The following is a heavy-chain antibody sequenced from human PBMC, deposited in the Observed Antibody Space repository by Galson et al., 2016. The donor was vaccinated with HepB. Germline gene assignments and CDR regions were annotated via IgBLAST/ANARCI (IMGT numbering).Heavy chain of an antibody. CDR1: GITFSDHY. V-gene: IGHV3-72*01. D-gene: IGHD4-17*01. CDR2: TRNKANSYTT. CDR3: ATTSGTVTTFRYFDL. Sequence: SLRLSCAASGITFSDHYMDWVRQAPGKGLEWVGRTRNKANSYTTEYAASVKGRFTISRDDSKKSLYLQMNSLKTEDTAVYYCATTSGTVTTFRYFDLWGRGTLVTVSS. J-gene: IGHJ2*01.